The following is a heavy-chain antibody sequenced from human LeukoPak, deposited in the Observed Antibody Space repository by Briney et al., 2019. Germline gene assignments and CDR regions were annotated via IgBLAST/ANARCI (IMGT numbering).Heavy chain of an antibody. V-gene: IGHV3-30-3*01. CDR2: ISYDGSNK. CDR1: GFTFSSYA. Sequence: GSLRLSCAASGFTFSSYAMHWVRQAPGKGLEWVAVISYDGSNKYYADSVKGRFTISRDNSKNTLYLQMNSLRAEDTAVYYCARDSSSWYHHFDYWGQGTLVTVSS. D-gene: IGHD6-13*01. CDR3: ARDSSSWYHHFDY. J-gene: IGHJ4*02.